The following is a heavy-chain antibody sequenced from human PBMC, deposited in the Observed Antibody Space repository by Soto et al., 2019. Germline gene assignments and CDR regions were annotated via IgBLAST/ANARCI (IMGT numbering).Heavy chain of an antibody. CDR1: GFTFSNYD. CDR3: ASGRLPGGHWYFEL. J-gene: IGHJ2*01. V-gene: IGHV3-13*01. Sequence: EVQLVESGGGLVQPGGSLRLSCDASGFTFSNYDMHWVRQAPGRGLEWVSSIGTGGDTYYPGSGEGRFAISRDSVENFLSLQTNNLRAEDTAVYDCASGRLPGGHWYFELWGRGTLVAVSS. CDR2: IGTGGDT.